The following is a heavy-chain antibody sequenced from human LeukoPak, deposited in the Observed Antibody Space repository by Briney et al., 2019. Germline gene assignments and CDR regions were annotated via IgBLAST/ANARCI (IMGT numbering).Heavy chain of an antibody. Sequence: SETLSLTCTVSGGSISSYYWSWIRQPPGKGLEWIGYIYYSGSTNYNPSLKSRVTISVDTSKNQFSLKLSSVTAADTAVYYCARERQWLGPYFDLWGRGTLVTVSS. J-gene: IGHJ2*01. D-gene: IGHD6-19*01. CDR2: IYYSGST. V-gene: IGHV4-59*01. CDR1: GGSISSYY. CDR3: ARERQWLGPYFDL.